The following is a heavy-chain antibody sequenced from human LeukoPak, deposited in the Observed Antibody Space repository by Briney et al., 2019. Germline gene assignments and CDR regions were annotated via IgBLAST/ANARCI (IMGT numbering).Heavy chain of an antibody. Sequence: GASVKVSCKASGYTFTGYYMHWVRQAPGQGLEWMGRINPNSGGTNYAQKFQGRVTMTRDTSISTAYMELSRLRSDDTAVYYCARPSTVTTVGYYYYYMDVWGEGTTVTVSS. V-gene: IGHV1-2*06. D-gene: IGHD4-17*01. CDR2: INPNSGGT. CDR1: GYTFTGYY. CDR3: ARPSTVTTVGYYYYYMDV. J-gene: IGHJ6*03.